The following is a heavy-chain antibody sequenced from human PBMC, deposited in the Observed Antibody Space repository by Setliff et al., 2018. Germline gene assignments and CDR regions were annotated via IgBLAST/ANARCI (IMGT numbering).Heavy chain of an antibody. V-gene: IGHV3-74*01. CDR1: GFTFSTYW. J-gene: IGHJ4*02. Sequence: PGGSLRLSCAASGFTFSTYWMHWVRQAPGKGLVWVSRINSDGSTTSYADSVKGRFTISRDNTKNTLYLQMNSLRAEDTAVYYCAKDFGGLNYWGQGTLVTVSS. D-gene: IGHD3-16*01. CDR2: INSDGSTT. CDR3: AKDFGGLNY.